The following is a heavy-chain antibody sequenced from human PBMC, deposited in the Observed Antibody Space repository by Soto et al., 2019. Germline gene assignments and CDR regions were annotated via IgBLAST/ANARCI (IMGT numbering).Heavy chain of an antibody. CDR1: GFTFSIYA. Sequence: GGSLRLSCAASGFTFSIYAMSWVRQAPGKGLEWVSAISGSGGSTYYADSVKGRFTISRDNSKNTLYLQMNSLRAEDTAVYYCAKEDCSGGSCYSRSYYYDSSGYPPGAFDIWGQGTMVTVSS. D-gene: IGHD2-15*01. J-gene: IGHJ3*02. CDR3: AKEDCSGGSCYSRSYYYDSSGYPPGAFDI. V-gene: IGHV3-23*01. CDR2: ISGSGGST.